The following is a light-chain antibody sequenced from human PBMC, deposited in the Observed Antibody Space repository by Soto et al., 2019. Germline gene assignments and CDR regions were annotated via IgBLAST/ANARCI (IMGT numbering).Light chain of an antibody. V-gene: IGKV3-11*01. CDR1: QSVSTY. CDR2: DAS. CDR3: EQRSKWPPP. J-gene: IGKJ4*01. Sequence: EIVLTQSPATLSLSPGERATLSCRASQSVSTYLAWYQQKPGQAPRLLIYDASRRATGIPARFSGSGSGTDFTLTITSLEPEDFAVYYCEQRSKWPPPFGGGTKVEIK.